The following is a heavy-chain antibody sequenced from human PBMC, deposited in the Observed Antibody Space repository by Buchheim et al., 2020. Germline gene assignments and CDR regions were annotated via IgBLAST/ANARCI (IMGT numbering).Heavy chain of an antibody. CDR3: AKVRIWFGDYGMDV. D-gene: IGHD3-10*01. V-gene: IGHV3-30*02. Sequence: QVQLVESGGGVVQPGRSLRLSCAASGFTFSSYGMHWVRQAPGKGLEWVAFIRYDGSNKYYADSVKGRFHISRDNSKKTVYLQMNSLRAEDTAVYYCAKVRIWFGDYGMDVWGQGTT. CDR1: GFTFSSYG. J-gene: IGHJ6*02. CDR2: IRYDGSNK.